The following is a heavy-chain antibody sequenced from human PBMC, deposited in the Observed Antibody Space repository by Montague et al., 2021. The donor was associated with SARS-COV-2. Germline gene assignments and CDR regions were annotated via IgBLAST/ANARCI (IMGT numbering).Heavy chain of an antibody. D-gene: IGHD2-15*01. CDR2: IYYSGST. Sequence: SETLSLTCTVSGGSISSSSYYWGWIRQPPGKGLEWIGSIYYSGSTYYNPSLKSRVTISVDTSKNQFSLTLSSVTAADTAVYYCARLVEMYYYYYGMDVWGQGTTVTVSS. J-gene: IGHJ6*02. CDR3: ARLVEMYYYYYGMDV. V-gene: IGHV4-39*01. CDR1: GGSISSSSYY.